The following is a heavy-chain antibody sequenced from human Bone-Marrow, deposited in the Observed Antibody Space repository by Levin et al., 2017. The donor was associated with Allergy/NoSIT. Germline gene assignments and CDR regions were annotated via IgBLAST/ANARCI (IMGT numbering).Heavy chain of an antibody. Sequence: PGGSLRLSCSASGFTFSNYAMTWVRQAPGKGLDWVSTINDNGVSTYYADSVKGRFTLSRDNSKSTLYLQMNSLRAEDTAIYYCVRQMGNSGYYLEDYWGQGTLVTVSS. D-gene: IGHD3-22*01. J-gene: IGHJ4*02. V-gene: IGHV3-23*01. CDR1: GFTFSNYA. CDR2: INDNGVST. CDR3: VRQMGNSGYYLEDY.